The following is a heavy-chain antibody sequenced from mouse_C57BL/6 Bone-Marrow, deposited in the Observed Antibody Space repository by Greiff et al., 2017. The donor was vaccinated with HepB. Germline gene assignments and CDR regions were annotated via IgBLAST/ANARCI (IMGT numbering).Heavy chain of an antibody. Sequence: QVQLQQSGPGLVQPSQSLSITCTVSGFSLTSYGVHWVRQSPGKGLEWLGVIWSGGSTDYNAAFISRLSISKDKSKSQVFFKMNSLQADDTAIYYCARTSITTVVEGTAMDYWGQGTSVTVSS. J-gene: IGHJ4*01. CDR1: GFSLTSYG. D-gene: IGHD1-1*01. V-gene: IGHV2-2*01. CDR2: IWSGGST. CDR3: ARTSITTVVEGTAMDY.